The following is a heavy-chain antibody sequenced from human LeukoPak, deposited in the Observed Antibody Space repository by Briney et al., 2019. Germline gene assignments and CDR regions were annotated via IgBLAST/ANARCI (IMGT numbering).Heavy chain of an antibody. CDR3: ANDRGSVINLKYYGMDV. J-gene: IGHJ6*02. CDR1: GFTFSSYG. D-gene: IGHD3-22*01. V-gene: IGHV3-30*18. Sequence: GGSLRLSCAASGFTFSSYGMYWVRQAPGKGLEWVAVTSYDGNKEYYADSVKGRFTTSRDNSKNTLYLEMNSLRAEDTAVYYCANDRGSVINLKYYGMDVWGQGTTVTVSS. CDR2: TSYDGNKE.